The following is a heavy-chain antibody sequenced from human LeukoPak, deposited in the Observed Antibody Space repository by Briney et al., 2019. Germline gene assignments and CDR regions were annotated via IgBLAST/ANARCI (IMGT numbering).Heavy chain of an antibody. J-gene: IGHJ2*01. Sequence: SETLSLTCTVSGGSISGSGYCWGWIRQSPGKGLEWIGSFYYGGTTYYNPSLRSRVTISIDTSKNQFSLKLSSVTAADTTVYYCVRHPHSGSYYGVSWYFDLWGRGTLVTVSS. CDR3: VRHPHSGSYYGVSWYFDL. CDR2: FYYGGTT. CDR1: GGSISGSGYC. D-gene: IGHD1-26*01. V-gene: IGHV4-39*01.